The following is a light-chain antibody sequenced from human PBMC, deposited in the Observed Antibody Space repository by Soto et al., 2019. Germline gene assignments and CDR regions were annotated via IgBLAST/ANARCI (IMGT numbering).Light chain of an antibody. CDR1: QSIGTS. V-gene: IGKV1-39*01. J-gene: IGKJ2*01. Sequence: DLQMTQSPSSLSASVGDRVTVTCRASQSIGTSLNWYQQKPGQAPKLLIYAASYLQNGVPSRFSGSGSGTDFTLTISSLQPEDFATYYCQQSSSIPRTFGQGTKLEIK. CDR3: QQSSSIPRT. CDR2: AAS.